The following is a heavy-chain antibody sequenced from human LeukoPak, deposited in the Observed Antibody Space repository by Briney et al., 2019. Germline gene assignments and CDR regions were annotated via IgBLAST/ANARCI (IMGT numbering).Heavy chain of an antibody. CDR2: IYTSGST. D-gene: IGHD4-23*01. CDR3: ARDSNDYGGNRLLTKYYYYGMDV. J-gene: IGHJ6*02. Sequence: SETLSLTCTVSGGSISSYYWSWIRQPAGKGLEWIGRIYTSGSTNYNPSLKSRVTMSVDTSKNQFSLKLSSVTAADTAVYYCARDSNDYGGNRLLTKYYYYGMDVWGQGTTVTVSS. V-gene: IGHV4-4*07. CDR1: GGSISSYY.